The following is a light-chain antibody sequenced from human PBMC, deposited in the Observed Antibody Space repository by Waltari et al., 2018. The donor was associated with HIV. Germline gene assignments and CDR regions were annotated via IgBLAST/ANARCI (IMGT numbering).Light chain of an antibody. Sequence: QSALTQPASVSESPGQSITLSCTGTSSDVRAYNFVSRSPQHPGKVPELFIVEVSTRPSGMSGRCSGSKSGNTAALTIAGLRAEEEADYYCSSCTRRNKGIVGGGTKLTVL. V-gene: IGLV2-14*01. J-gene: IGLJ2*01. CDR2: EVS. CDR1: SSDVRAYNF. CDR3: SSCTRRNKGI.